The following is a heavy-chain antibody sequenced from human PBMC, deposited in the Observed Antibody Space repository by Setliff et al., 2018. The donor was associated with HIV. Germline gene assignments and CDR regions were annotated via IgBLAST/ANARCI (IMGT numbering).Heavy chain of an antibody. CDR3: AKDVCSGAYCYAYYYYGMDV. J-gene: IGHJ6*02. CDR1: GFTVSSNY. CDR2: IYSGGST. D-gene: IGHD2-15*01. V-gene: IGHV3-53*05. Sequence: PGGSLRLSCAASGFTVSSNYMSWVRQAPGKGLEWVSVIYSGGSTYYADSVKGRFTISRDNSENTLYLQMNSLRVEDTAVYYCAKDVCSGAYCYAYYYYGMDVWGQGTMVTVSS.